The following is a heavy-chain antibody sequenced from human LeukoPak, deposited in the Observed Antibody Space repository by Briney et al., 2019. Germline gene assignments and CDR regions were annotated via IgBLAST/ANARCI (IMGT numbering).Heavy chain of an antibody. CDR1: GYTFTSYD. CDR2: MNPNSGNT. J-gene: IGHJ4*02. D-gene: IGHD2-2*01. V-gene: IGHV1-8*01. CDR3: ARDRVGYCSSTSCHQKELDY. Sequence: ASVKVSCKASGYTFTSYDINWVRQATGQGLEWMGWMNPNSGNTGYAQKFQGRVTMTRNTSISTAYMELSSLRSEDTAVYYCARDRVGYCSSTSCHQKELDYWGQGTLVTVSS.